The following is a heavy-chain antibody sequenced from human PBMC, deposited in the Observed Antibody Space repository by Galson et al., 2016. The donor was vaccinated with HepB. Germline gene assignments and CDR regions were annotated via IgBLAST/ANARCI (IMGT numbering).Heavy chain of an antibody. J-gene: IGHJ6*02. CDR3: AREFGPDV. D-gene: IGHD3-16*01. CDR2: IKQDGSLR. CDR1: GFNFNVYW. V-gene: IGHV3-7*04. Sequence: SLRLSCAASGFNFNVYWMHWVRQAPGKGLEWVANIKQDGSLRYYVDSVKGRFTISRDNAKNSLYLQMNSLRAEDTAVYYCAREFGPDVWGQGTTVTVSS.